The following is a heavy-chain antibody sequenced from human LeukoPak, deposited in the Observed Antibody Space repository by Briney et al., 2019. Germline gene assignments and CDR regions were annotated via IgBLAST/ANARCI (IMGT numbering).Heavy chain of an antibody. J-gene: IGHJ4*02. CDR1: GFIFSSYN. V-gene: IGHV3-21*01. D-gene: IGHD3-22*01. CDR2: IGTSSSYI. CDR3: ARVLGYYYDSRGHDY. Sequence: PGGSLRLSCAASGFIFSSYNMNWVRQAPGKGLEWVSSIGTSSSYIYYADSVKGRFTISRDNAKNSLYLQMNSLRGEDTAVYYCARVLGYYYDSRGHDYWGQGTLVTVSS.